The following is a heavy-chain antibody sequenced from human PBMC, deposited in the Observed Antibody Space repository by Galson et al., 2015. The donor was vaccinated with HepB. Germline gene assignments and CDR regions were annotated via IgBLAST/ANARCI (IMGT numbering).Heavy chain of an antibody. CDR3: ARGPTVVVTLYNWFDP. V-gene: IGHV3-30-3*01. J-gene: IGHJ5*02. D-gene: IGHD3-22*01. Sequence: SLRLSCAASGFTFSSYDMHWVRQAPGKGLQWVAAISCNGSNKYYADSVKGRFTISRDNSKNTLYLQMNSLRAEDTAVYYCARGPTVVVTLYNWFDPWGQGTLVTVSS. CDR1: GFTFSSYD. CDR2: ISCNGSNK.